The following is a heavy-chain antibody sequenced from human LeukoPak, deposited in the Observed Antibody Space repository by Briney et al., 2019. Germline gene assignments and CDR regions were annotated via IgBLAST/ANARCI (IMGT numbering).Heavy chain of an antibody. CDR3: AKAVSQVTWYFDL. J-gene: IGHJ2*01. D-gene: IGHD2-21*02. CDR2: ISWNSGSI. V-gene: IGHV3-9*01. CDR1: GFTFDDYA. Sequence: PGGSLRLSCAASGFTFDDYAMHWVRQAPGKGLEWVSGISWNSGSIGYADSVKGRFTISRDNAKSSLYLQMNSLRAEDTALYYCAKAVSQVTWYFDLWGRGTLVTVSS.